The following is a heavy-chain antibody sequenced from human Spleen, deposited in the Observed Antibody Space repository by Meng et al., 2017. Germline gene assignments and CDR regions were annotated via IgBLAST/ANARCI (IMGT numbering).Heavy chain of an antibody. J-gene: IGHJ4*02. CDR3: ARTRVLCYFDQ. CDR1: GGSFSGYY. V-gene: IGHV4-34*02. CDR2: INHRGDN. Sequence: QVQLQQWGAGRLKPLEALSLTCAVYGGSFSGYYWSWIRQPPGKGLEWVGEINHRGDNNPNPSLRSLVTISVDSSKNQFSLKLSLVTAADTAVYYCARTRVLCYFDQWGQGTLVTVSS. D-gene: IGHD2/OR15-2a*01.